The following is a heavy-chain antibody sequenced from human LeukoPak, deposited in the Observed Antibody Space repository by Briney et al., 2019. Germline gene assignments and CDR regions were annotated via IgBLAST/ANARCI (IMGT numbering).Heavy chain of an antibody. CDR3: ARFLVTGILNDAFDI. V-gene: IGHV1-2*02. D-gene: IGHD2-21*02. J-gene: IGHJ3*02. CDR1: GYTFTGYY. Sequence: PAASVKVSCKASGYTFTGYYMHWVRQAPGQGLEWMGWINPNSGGTNYAQKFQGRVTMTRDTSISTAYMELSRLRSDDTAVYYCARFLVTGILNDAFDIWGQGTMVTVSS. CDR2: INPNSGGT.